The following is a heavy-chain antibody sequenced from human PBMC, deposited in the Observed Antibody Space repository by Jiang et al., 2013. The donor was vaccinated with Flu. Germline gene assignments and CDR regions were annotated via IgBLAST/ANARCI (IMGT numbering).Heavy chain of an antibody. CDR1: GYTLTELS. J-gene: IGHJ4*02. V-gene: IGHV1-24*01. Sequence: SGAEVKKPGASVKVSCKVSGYTLTELSMHWVRQAPGKGLEWMGGFDPEDGETIYAQKFQGRVTMTEDTSTDTAYMELSSLRSEDTAVYYCATIPLIVATTEAEHYFDYWGQGTLVTVSS. CDR2: FDPEDGET. CDR3: ATIPLIVATTEAEHYFDY. D-gene: IGHD5-12*01.